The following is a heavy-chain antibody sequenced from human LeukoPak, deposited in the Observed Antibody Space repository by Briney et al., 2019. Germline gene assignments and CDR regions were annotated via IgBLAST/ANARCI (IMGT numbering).Heavy chain of an antibody. J-gene: IGHJ4*02. D-gene: IGHD3-9*01. Sequence: ASVKVSCTASGYTFTGYYMHWVRQAPGQGLEWMGWINPNSGGTNYAQKFQGRVTMTRDTSISTAYMELSRLRSDDTAVYYCARVSSGILTGYPFDYWGQGTLVTVSS. CDR3: ARVSSGILTGYPFDY. CDR1: GYTFTGYY. V-gene: IGHV1-2*02. CDR2: INPNSGGT.